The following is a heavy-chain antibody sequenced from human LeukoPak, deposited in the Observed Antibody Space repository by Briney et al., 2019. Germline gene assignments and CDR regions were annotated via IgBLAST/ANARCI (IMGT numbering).Heavy chain of an antibody. D-gene: IGHD2-2*01. J-gene: IGHJ4*02. CDR1: GNYW. CDR2: INSDGSWT. CDR3: VSFYETY. V-gene: IGHV3-74*01. Sequence: GGSLSLSCAASGNYWMHWVRKAPGKGLVWVSHINSDGSWTSYADSVKGRFTISKDNAKNTVYLQMNNLRVEDTAVYYCVSFYETYWGRGTLVTVSS.